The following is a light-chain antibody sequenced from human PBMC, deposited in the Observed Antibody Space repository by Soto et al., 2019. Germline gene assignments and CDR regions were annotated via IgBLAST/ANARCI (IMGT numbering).Light chain of an antibody. CDR2: GAS. CDR3: QQYNNWPRWT. V-gene: IGKV3-15*01. J-gene: IGKJ1*01. Sequence: ETVMTQSPATLSVSPGERATLSCRASQSVSNNLAWYQQKPGQAPRLLIYGASTRATDIPARFSGSGSGTEFTLTISSLPSEDFAVYYCQQYNNWPRWTFGQGTQVEIK. CDR1: QSVSNN.